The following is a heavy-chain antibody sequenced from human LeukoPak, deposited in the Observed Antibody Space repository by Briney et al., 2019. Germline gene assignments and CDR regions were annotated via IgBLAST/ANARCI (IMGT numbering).Heavy chain of an antibody. V-gene: IGHV1-46*01. CDR2: INPSGGST. CDR1: GYTFTSYY. Sequence: ASVKVSCKASGYTFTSYYMHWVRQAPGQGLEWMGIINPSGGSTSYAQRFQGRVTMTRDTSTSTVYMELSSLRSEDTAVYYCARGPQSENRLYYYYYYYMDVWGKGTTVTVSS. CDR3: ARGPQSENRLYYYYYYYMDV. J-gene: IGHJ6*03. D-gene: IGHD1-14*01.